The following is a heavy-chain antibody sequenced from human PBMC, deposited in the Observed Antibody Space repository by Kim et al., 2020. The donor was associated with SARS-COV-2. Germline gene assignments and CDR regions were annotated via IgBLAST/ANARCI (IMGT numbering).Heavy chain of an antibody. V-gene: IGHV3-33*01. Sequence: GGSLRLSCAASGFTFSSYGMHWVRQAPGKGLEWVAVIWYDGSNKYYADSVKGRFTISRDNSKNTLYLQMNSLRAEDTAVYYCARDALTTVTYNWFDPWGQGTLVTVSS. CDR3: ARDALTTVTYNWFDP. CDR2: IWYDGSNK. CDR1: GFTFSSYG. J-gene: IGHJ5*02. D-gene: IGHD4-17*01.